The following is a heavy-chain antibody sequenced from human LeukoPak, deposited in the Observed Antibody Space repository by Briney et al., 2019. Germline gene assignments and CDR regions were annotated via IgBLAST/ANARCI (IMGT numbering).Heavy chain of an antibody. Sequence: PGGSLRLSCAASGFTFSSYAMHWVRQAPGKGLEWVAVISYDGSNKYYVDSVKGRFTISRDNPKNTLYLQMNSLRAEDTAVYYCARDMGDWNARQGSWFDPWGQGTLVTVSS. D-gene: IGHD1-1*01. CDR1: GFTFSSYA. CDR3: ARDMGDWNARQGSWFDP. V-gene: IGHV3-30*04. CDR2: ISYDGSNK. J-gene: IGHJ5*02.